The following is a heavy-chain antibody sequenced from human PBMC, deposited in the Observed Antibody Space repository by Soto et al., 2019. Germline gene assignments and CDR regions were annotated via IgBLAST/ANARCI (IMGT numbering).Heavy chain of an antibody. V-gene: IGHV3-49*04. CDR2: IRSKAYGGTI. CDR1: GFTFGDYA. Sequence: GGSLRLSCTASGFTFGDYAMSWVRQAPGKGLEWVGFIRSKAYGGTIEYAASVKGRFTISRDDSKSIAYLQMNSLKTEDTAVYYCTRGFGGENKYGLWLSYWGQGPLVTVSP. D-gene: IGHD3-16*01. CDR3: TRGFGGENKYGLWLSY. J-gene: IGHJ4*02.